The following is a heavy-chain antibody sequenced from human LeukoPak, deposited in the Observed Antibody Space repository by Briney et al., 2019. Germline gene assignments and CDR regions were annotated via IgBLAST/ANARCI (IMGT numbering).Heavy chain of an antibody. Sequence: GGSLRLSCAASGFSFSYASMSWVRQAPGKGLQWVGRVKSNTDGGTTDYAAPVKGRFTISRDDSKNTLYLQMNSLKTDDTAVYYCTGARAVAGRRVFVYWGQGTLVTVSS. D-gene: IGHD6-19*01. CDR1: GFSFSYAS. CDR3: TGARAVAGRRVFVY. V-gene: IGHV3-15*01. J-gene: IGHJ4*02. CDR2: VKSNTDGGTT.